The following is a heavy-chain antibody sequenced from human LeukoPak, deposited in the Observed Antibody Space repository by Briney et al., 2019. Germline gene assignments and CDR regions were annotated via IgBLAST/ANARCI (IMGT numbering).Heavy chain of an antibody. J-gene: IGHJ3*02. CDR3: TLSGSYGGDAFDI. Sequence: GGSLRLSCTASGFTFGDYAMSWVRQAPGKGLEWVGFIRSKAYGGTTEYAASVKGRFTISRDDSKSIAYQQMNSLKTEDTAVYYCTLSGSYGGDAFDIWGQGTMVTVSS. D-gene: IGHD1-26*01. V-gene: IGHV3-49*04. CDR2: IRSKAYGGTT. CDR1: GFTFGDYA.